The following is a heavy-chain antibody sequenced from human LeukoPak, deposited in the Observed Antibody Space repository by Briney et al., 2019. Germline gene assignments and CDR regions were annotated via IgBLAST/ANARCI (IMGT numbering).Heavy chain of an antibody. CDR2: ISYDGSNK. Sequence: GGSLRLSCAASGFTFSSYAMHWVRQAPGKGLEWVAVISYDGSNKYYADSVKGRFTISRDNSKNTLYLQMNSLRAEDTAVYYCAREENYYGSASYYDYWGQGTLVTVSS. CDR3: AREENYYGSASYYDY. V-gene: IGHV3-30*04. D-gene: IGHD3-10*01. J-gene: IGHJ4*02. CDR1: GFTFSSYA.